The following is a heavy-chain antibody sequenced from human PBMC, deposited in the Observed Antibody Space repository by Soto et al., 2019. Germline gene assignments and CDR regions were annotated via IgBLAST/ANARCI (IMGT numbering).Heavy chain of an antibody. D-gene: IGHD6-13*01. Sequence: GESLKISCKGSGYSFTSYWMGWVRQMPGKGLEWMGIIYPGDSDTRYSPSFQGQVTISADKSISTAYLQWSSLKASDTAMYYCARTEAAAYGWFDPWGQGTLVTVYS. CDR1: GYSFTSYW. J-gene: IGHJ5*02. V-gene: IGHV5-51*01. CDR3: ARTEAAAYGWFDP. CDR2: IYPGDSDT.